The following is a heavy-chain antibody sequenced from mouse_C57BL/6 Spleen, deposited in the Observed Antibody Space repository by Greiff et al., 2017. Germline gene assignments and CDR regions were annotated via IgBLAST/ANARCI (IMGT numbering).Heavy chain of an antibody. CDR1: GYTFTDYY. J-gene: IGHJ3*01. CDR3: ARILGPFAY. V-gene: IGHV1-26*01. Sequence: VQLQQSGPELVKPGASVKISCKASGYTFTDYYMNWVKQSHGKSLEWIGDINPNNGGTSYNQKFKGKATLTVDKSSSTAYMELRSLTSEDSAVYYCARILGPFAYWGQGTLVTVSA. CDR2: INPNNGGT. D-gene: IGHD4-1*01.